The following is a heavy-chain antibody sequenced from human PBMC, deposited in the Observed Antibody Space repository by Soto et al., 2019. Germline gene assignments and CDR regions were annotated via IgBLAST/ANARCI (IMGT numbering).Heavy chain of an antibody. J-gene: IGHJ2*01. CDR2: INAGNGNT. CDR1: GYTFTSYA. CDR3: ARRPYSSGWLPAGYFDL. D-gene: IGHD6-19*01. Sequence: QVQLVQSGAEVKKPGASVKVSCKASGYTFTSYAMHWVRQAPGQRLEWMGWINAGNGNTKYSQKFQGRVTITRDTSASTAYMELSSLRSEDTAVYYCARRPYSSGWLPAGYFDLWGRGTLVTVSS. V-gene: IGHV1-3*01.